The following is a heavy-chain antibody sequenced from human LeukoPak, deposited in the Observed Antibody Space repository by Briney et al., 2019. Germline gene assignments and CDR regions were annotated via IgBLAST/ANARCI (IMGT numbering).Heavy chain of an antibody. J-gene: IGHJ4*02. V-gene: IGHV5-51*01. CDR3: ARRGGLTGEFDS. Sequence: GESLKISCQGSGYNLSNYWIAWVRQLPGKGLEWVGIIYPGDSDTNYSPSLQGHVTFSADKSITTAYLQWGSLKASDTAMYYCARRGGLTGEFDSWGQGTLVTVSS. CDR1: GYNLSNYW. D-gene: IGHD1-14*01. CDR2: IYPGDSDT.